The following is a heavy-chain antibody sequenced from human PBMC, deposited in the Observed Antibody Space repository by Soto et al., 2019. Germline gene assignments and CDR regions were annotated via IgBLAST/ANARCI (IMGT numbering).Heavy chain of an antibody. CDR1: GGSISSYY. CDR3: ARHNYGSGSTYFDY. D-gene: IGHD3-10*01. Sequence: QVQLQESGPGLVKPSETLSLTCTVYGGSISSYYWSWIRQPPGKGLAWMGYIYYSGSTNYNPSLKSRVTISVDTSKNQFSLKLNSMTAADTAVYYCARHNYGSGSTYFDYWGQGTLVTVSS. CDR2: IYYSGST. J-gene: IGHJ4*02. V-gene: IGHV4-59*08.